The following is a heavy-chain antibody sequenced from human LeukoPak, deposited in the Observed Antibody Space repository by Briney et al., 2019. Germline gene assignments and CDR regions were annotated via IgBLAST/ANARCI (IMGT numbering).Heavy chain of an antibody. V-gene: IGHV4-39*01. CDR1: GGSISSSSYY. CDR3: ARLGSSSS. Sequence: SETLSLTCTVSGGSISSSSYYWGWIRQPPGKGLEWIGSIYYSGSTYYNPSLKSRVTISVDTSKNQFSLKLSSVTAADTAVYYCARLGSSSSWGQGTLVTVSS. CDR2: IYYSGST. J-gene: IGHJ4*02. D-gene: IGHD6-13*01.